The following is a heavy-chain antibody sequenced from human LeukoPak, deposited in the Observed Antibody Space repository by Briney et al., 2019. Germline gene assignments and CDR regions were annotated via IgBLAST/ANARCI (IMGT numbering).Heavy chain of an antibody. V-gene: IGHV4-34*01. D-gene: IGHD3-3*01. CDR1: GVSFSNYY. CDR3: ARLLGGDPYYMDV. CDR2: INHSGST. J-gene: IGHJ6*03. Sequence: SETLSLTCVVYGVSFSNYYWNWIRQTPGKGLEWIGEINHSGSTNYNPSLKSRVTMSVDMSKNQFSLRLNSVTAADTAVYYCARLLGGDPYYMDVWGKGTTVTVSS.